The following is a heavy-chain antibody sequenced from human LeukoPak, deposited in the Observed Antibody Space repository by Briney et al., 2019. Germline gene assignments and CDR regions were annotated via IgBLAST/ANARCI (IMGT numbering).Heavy chain of an antibody. J-gene: IGHJ4*02. CDR3: ARGPYDILTGYPYYFDY. CDR1: GFTFSSFW. D-gene: IGHD3-9*01. Sequence: GSLRLSCAASGFTFSSFWMSWVRQAPGKGLEWIGSIYYSGSTYYNPSLKSRVTISVDTSKNQFSLKLSSVTAADTAVYYCARGPYDILTGYPYYFDYWGQGTLVTVSS. V-gene: IGHV4-39*01. CDR2: IYYSGST.